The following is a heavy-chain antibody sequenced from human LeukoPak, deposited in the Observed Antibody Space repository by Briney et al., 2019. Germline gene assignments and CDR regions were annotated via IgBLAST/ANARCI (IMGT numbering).Heavy chain of an antibody. D-gene: IGHD2-2*01. J-gene: IGHJ3*02. V-gene: IGHV3-9*01. CDR1: GFTFDDYA. CDR3: ARVGPFQSQYCSSTTTGCGAFDI. CDR2: ISWNSRRI. Sequence: GGSLRLSCAASGFTFDDYAMHWARQGPGKGLEWVSGISWNSRRILYADSVKGRFTISRDNAKKSLYLQMNSLRAEDTAVYYCARVGPFQSQYCSSTTTGCGAFDIWGQGTMVTVSS.